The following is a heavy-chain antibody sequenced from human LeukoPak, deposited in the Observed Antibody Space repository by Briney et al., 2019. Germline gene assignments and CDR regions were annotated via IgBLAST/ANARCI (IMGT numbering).Heavy chain of an antibody. J-gene: IGHJ4*02. CDR2: IYYSGST. D-gene: IGHD2-2*01. CDR3: ASSKGKGDCSSTSCFGED. CDR1: GGSISSGGYY. Sequence: SETLSLTCTVSGGSISSGGYYWSWIRQPPGKGLEWIGYIYYSGSTNYNPSLKSRVTISVDTSKNQFSLKLSSVTAADTAVYYCASSKGKGDCSSTSCFGEDWGQGTLVTVSS. V-gene: IGHV4-61*08.